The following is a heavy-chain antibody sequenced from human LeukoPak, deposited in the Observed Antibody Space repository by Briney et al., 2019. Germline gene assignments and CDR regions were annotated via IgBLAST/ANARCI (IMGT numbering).Heavy chain of an antibody. V-gene: IGHV3-53*01. CDR2: IYSGGTI. CDR3: AREGSYDGSTMWYFDY. CDR1: GFTVSSYY. J-gene: IGHJ4*02. D-gene: IGHD3-22*01. Sequence: GGSLRLSCAASGFTVSSYYMAWVRQAPGKGLEWVSVIYSGGTIYYADSVKGRFTISRDNSKNTLYLQMNSLRAEDTAVYYCAREGSYDGSTMWYFDYWGQGTLVTVSS.